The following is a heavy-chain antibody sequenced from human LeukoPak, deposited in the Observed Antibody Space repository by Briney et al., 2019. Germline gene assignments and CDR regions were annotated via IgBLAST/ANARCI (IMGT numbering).Heavy chain of an antibody. V-gene: IGHV4-61*02. CDR2: IYTSGST. Sequence: SQTLSLTCTVSGGSISSGSYYWSWIRQPAGKGLEWIGRIYTSGSTNYSPSLKSRVSMPIDTSKNLFSLRLSSVTAADTAVYYCASSSYPNFFDYWGQGTLVTVSS. J-gene: IGHJ4*02. CDR3: ASSSYPNFFDY. D-gene: IGHD3-16*02. CDR1: GGSISSGSYY.